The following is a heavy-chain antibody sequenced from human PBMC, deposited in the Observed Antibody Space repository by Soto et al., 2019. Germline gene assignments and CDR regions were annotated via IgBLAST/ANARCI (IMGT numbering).Heavy chain of an antibody. D-gene: IGHD1-26*01. CDR2: TRNKAHSYTT. J-gene: IGHJ6*02. Sequence: EVQLVESGGGLVQPGGSLRLSCAASGFTFSDHYMDWVRQAPGKGLEWVGRTRNKAHSYTTEYAASVKGRFIISRDDSXTXADFHMNSVKPEDTAVYYCARDLGVGATDCYSGMDVWGQGTTVTVSS. V-gene: IGHV3-72*01. CDR3: ARDLGVGATDCYSGMDV. CDR1: GFTFSDHY.